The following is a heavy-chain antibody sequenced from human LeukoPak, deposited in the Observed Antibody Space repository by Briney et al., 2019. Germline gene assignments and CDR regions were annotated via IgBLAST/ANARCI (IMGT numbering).Heavy chain of an antibody. CDR1: GFTFTSYW. D-gene: IGHD2-8*01. Sequence: TGGSLRLSCAASGFTFTSYWMHWVRQAPGKGLVWVSHINTDGSSTDYADSVKGRFTISRDNSKNTLYLQMNSLRAEDTAVYYCVKKGLGYCPNGVCHFDYWGQGTLVTVSS. CDR2: INTDGSST. CDR3: VKKGLGYCPNGVCHFDY. J-gene: IGHJ4*02. V-gene: IGHV3-74*01.